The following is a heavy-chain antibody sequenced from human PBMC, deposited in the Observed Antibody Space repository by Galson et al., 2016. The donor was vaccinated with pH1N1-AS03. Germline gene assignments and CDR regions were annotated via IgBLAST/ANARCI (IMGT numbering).Heavy chain of an antibody. Sequence: SVKVSCKASGGTFSNYAISWVRQAPGQGLEWLGGVTPIFGTTNYAQKFQDRVTITADTSTSASYMELSSLRSDDTAVYYCAQGSYTYGPRVFDNWGQGTLVTVSS. CDR3: AQGSYTYGPRVFDN. J-gene: IGHJ4*02. CDR1: GGTFSNYA. CDR2: VTPIFGTT. D-gene: IGHD5-18*01. V-gene: IGHV1-69*06.